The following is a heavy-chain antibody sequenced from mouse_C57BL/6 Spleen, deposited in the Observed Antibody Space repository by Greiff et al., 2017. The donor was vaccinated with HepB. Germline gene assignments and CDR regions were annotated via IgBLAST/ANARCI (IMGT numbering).Heavy chain of an antibody. D-gene: IGHD2-3*01. V-gene: IGHV7-3*01. CDR3: ARYMEGDGWFAY. CDR2: IRNKANGYTT. CDR1: GFTFTDYY. Sequence: EVKLMESGGGLVQPGGSLSLSCAASGFTFTDYYMSWVRQPPGKALEWLGFIRNKANGYTTEYSASVKGRFTISRDNSQSILYLQMNALRAEDSATYCGARYMEGDGWFAYWGQGTLVTVSA. J-gene: IGHJ3*01.